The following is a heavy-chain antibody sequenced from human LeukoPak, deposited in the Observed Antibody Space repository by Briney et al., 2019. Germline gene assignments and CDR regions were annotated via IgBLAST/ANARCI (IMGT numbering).Heavy chain of an antibody. CDR1: GGTFSSYA. CDR3: ARDCSGGSCYGDY. J-gene: IGHJ4*02. Sequence: SVKVSCKASGGTFSSYAISWVRQAPGQGLEWMGGIIPIFGTANYAQKFQGRVTITADESSSTAYTELSSLRSEDTAVYYCARDCSGGSCYGDYWGQGTLVTVSS. D-gene: IGHD2-15*01. V-gene: IGHV1-69*13. CDR2: IIPIFGTA.